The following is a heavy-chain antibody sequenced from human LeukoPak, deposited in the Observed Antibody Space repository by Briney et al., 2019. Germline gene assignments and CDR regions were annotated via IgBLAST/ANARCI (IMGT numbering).Heavy chain of an antibody. CDR1: GFSFASYE. J-gene: IGHJ4*02. CDR2: ISSDGRVE. CDR3: ARDTLNGPFVISLDY. V-gene: IGHV3-48*03. Sequence: PGGSLRLSCAASGFSFASYEMNWVRQAPGKGLEWVSHISSDGRVETYLDPVRGRFTMSRDNAKDLLVLQMNGLRAEDTAVYYCARDTLNGPFVISLDYWGQGALVTVSS. D-gene: IGHD3-9*01.